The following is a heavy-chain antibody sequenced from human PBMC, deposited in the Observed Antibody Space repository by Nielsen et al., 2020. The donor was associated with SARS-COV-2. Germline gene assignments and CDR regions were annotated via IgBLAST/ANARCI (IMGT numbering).Heavy chain of an antibody. D-gene: IGHD2-2*01. CDR1: GYTFTNYA. CDR3: ARSRGCSATSCFFDY. J-gene: IGHJ4*02. Sequence: ASVKVSCKASGYTFTNYAMHWVRQAPKQRLEWMGWTNVGNGDTKYSQKSQGRVTINRDTSASTAYMELSGLSSEDTAVYYCARSRGCSATSCFFDYWGQGALVTVSS. CDR2: TNVGNGDT. V-gene: IGHV1-3*01.